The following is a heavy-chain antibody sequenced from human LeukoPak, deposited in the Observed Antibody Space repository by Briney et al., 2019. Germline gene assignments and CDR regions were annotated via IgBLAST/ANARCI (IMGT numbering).Heavy chain of an antibody. J-gene: IGHJ4*02. V-gene: IGHV4-30-2*01. Sequence: SETLSLTCAVSGGSISSGGYSWSWIRQPPGKGLEWIGYIYHSGSTYYNPSLKSRVTISVDRSKNQFSLKLSSVTAADTAVYYCARGNDFWSGSYYFDYWGQGTLATVSS. D-gene: IGHD3-3*01. CDR3: ARGNDFWSGSYYFDY. CDR1: GGSISSGGYS. CDR2: IYHSGST.